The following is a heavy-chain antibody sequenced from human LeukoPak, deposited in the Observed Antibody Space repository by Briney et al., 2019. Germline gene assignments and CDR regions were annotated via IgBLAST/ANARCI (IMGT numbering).Heavy chain of an antibody. V-gene: IGHV4-4*07. CDR3: ARVIPGESGIDS. Sequence: SETLSLTCTVSGGSISSYYWNWLRQPAGKGLEWIGRIYTSGNTNYNPSLKSRVTMSMDTSKNQFSLKVRSVTAADTAVYYCARVIPGESGIDSWGQGILVTVSS. J-gene: IGHJ4*02. CDR2: IYTSGNT. CDR1: GGSISSYY. D-gene: IGHD3-10*01.